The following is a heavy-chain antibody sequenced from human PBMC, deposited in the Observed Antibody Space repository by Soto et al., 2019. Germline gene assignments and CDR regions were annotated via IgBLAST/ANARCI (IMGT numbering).Heavy chain of an antibody. D-gene: IGHD3-3*01. CDR2: IWYDGSNK. Sequence: QVQLVESGGGVVQPGRSLRLSCAASGFTFSSYGMHWVRQAPGKGLEWVAVIWYDGSNKYYADSVKGRFTISRDNSKNTLYLQMNSLRAEDTAVYYCARDGYDFWSGPLVYGMDVWGHGTTGTVSS. CDR1: GFTFSSYG. J-gene: IGHJ6*02. V-gene: IGHV3-33*01. CDR3: ARDGYDFWSGPLVYGMDV.